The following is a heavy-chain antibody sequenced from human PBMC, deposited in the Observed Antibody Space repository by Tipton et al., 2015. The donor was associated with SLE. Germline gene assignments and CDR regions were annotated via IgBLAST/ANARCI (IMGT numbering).Heavy chain of an antibody. D-gene: IGHD3-3*01. Sequence: TLSLTCTVSGGSISHYFWSWIRQSPGKGLEWFGHIYSNGSTNYNPSLKSRVTMSVDTSKNQFSLKLSSVSAADTAVYYCGRVQGDFWSDDALYYMDVWGQGTTVTASS. CDR1: GGSISHYF. CDR3: GRVQGDFWSDDALYYMDV. V-gene: IGHV4-59*01. J-gene: IGHJ6*03. CDR2: IYSNGST.